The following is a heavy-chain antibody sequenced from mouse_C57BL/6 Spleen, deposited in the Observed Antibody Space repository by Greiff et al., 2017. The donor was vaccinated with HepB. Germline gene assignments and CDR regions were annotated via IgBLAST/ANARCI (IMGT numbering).Heavy chain of an antibody. CDR3: ASPFTTVVDYYAMDY. J-gene: IGHJ4*01. D-gene: IGHD1-1*01. Sequence: EVQLVESGGDLVKPGGSLKLSCAASGFTFSSYGMSWVRQTPDKRLEWVATISSGGSYTYYPDSVKGRFTISRDNAKNTLYLQMSSLKSEDTAMYYCASPFTTVVDYYAMDYWGQGTSVTVSS. V-gene: IGHV5-6*01. CDR1: GFTFSSYG. CDR2: ISSGGSYT.